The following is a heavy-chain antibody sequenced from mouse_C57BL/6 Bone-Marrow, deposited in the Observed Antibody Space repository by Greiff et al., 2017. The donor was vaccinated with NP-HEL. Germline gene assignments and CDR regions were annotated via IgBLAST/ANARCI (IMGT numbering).Heavy chain of an antibody. Sequence: VQLQQSGPELVKPGASVKISCKASGYSFTDYNMNWVKQSNGKSLEWIGVINPNYGTTSYNQKFKGKATLTVDQSSSTAYMQLNSLTSEDSAVYYCARSGIYCYNSNLYYYAMDYWGQGTSVTVSS. CDR3: ARSGIYCYNSNLYYYAMDY. V-gene: IGHV1-39*01. J-gene: IGHJ4*01. D-gene: IGHD2-5*01. CDR2: INPNYGTT. CDR1: GYSFTDYN.